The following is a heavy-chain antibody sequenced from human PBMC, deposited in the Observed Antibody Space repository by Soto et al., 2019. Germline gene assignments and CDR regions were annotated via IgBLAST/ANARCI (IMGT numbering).Heavy chain of an antibody. V-gene: IGHV1-69*12. CDR1: GGTFSSYA. Sequence: QVQLVQSGAEVKKPGSSVKVSCKASGGTFSSYAISWVRQAPGQGLEWMGGIIPIFGTANYAQKFQGRVTLPADESTSTAYMELSSLGSEATAVYYCARDPGGYYDSSGYWHFDYWGQGALVTVSS. CDR2: IIPIFGTA. CDR3: ARDPGGYYDSSGYWHFDY. D-gene: IGHD3-22*01. J-gene: IGHJ4*02.